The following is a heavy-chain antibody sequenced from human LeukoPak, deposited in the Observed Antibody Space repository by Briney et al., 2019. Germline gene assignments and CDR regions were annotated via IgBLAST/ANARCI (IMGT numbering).Heavy chain of an antibody. CDR1: GGSISSSSYY. Sequence: TASETLSLTCTVSGGSISSSSYYWGWIRQPPGKGLEWIGSIYYSGSTYYNPSLKSRVTISVDTSKNQFSLKLSSVTAADTAVYYCARGNIVAPAYWGQGTLVTVYS. D-gene: IGHD5-12*01. CDR3: ARGNIVAPAY. CDR2: IYYSGST. J-gene: IGHJ4*02. V-gene: IGHV4-39*07.